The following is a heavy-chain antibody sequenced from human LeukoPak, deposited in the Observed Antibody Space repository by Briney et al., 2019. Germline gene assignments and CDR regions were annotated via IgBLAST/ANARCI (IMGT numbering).Heavy chain of an antibody. CDR3: ARGQPPYSAGSTYYAGGFYYYDN. J-gene: IGHJ4*02. CDR2: INHSGSA. Sequence: SETLSLTCAVYGVSFSGYYWSWIRQTPGKGLEWIGEINHSGSAKYKPSLKSRVTISVTLSKNQFSLDLSSVTAADTGVYYCARGQPPYSAGSTYYAGGFYYYDNWGQGTLVTVSS. CDR1: GVSFSGYY. V-gene: IGHV4-34*01. D-gene: IGHD1-7*01.